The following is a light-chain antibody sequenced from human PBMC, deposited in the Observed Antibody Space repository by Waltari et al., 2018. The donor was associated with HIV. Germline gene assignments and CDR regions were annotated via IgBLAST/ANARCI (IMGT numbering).Light chain of an antibody. CDR2: KDD. V-gene: IGLV6-57*01. CDR3: QSYDNENPVL. CDR1: SGSIAINY. J-gene: IGLJ2*01. Sequence: NFMLTQPHSVSESPGKTVTISCTRSSGSIAINYVQWYQQRPCSSPTTLIYKDDQRPSWVPDRFSGSIYSSSNSASLTISGLRTEDEADYYCQSYDNENPVLFGGGTKLTVL.